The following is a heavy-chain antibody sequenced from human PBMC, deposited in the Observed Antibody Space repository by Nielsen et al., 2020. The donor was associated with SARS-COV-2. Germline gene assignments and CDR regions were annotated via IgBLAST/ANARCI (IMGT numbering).Heavy chain of an antibody. D-gene: IGHD6-19*01. CDR2: IKQDGSEK. CDR3: ARDSFPYVAVAGTFDY. Sequence: GESLKISCAASGFTFSSYWMSWVRQAPGKGLEWVANIKQDGSEKYYVDSVKGRFTISRDNAKNSLYLQMNSLRAEDTAAYYCARDSFPYVAVAGTFDYWGQGTLVTVSS. CDR1: GFTFSSYW. J-gene: IGHJ4*02. V-gene: IGHV3-7*03.